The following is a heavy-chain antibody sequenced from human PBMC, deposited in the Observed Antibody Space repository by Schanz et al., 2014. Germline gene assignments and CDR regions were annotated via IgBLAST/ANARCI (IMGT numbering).Heavy chain of an antibody. D-gene: IGHD4-17*01. CDR1: GFSLNTYG. CDR3: ARATCDYGEVDY. Sequence: QAQLMESGGGVVQPGTSLILSCSVSGFSLNTYGIHWFRQPAGKGLEWVAVIWNNGVTKYYADSVRGRFTISRDRFQNTLCLQMSSLRAEDTAVYYCARATCDYGEVDYWGQGTLVTVSS. J-gene: IGHJ4*02. V-gene: IGHV3-33*01. CDR2: IWNNGVTK.